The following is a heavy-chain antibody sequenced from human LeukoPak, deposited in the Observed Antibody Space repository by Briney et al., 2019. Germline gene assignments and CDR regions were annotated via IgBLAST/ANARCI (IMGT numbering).Heavy chain of an antibody. Sequence: ASVKVSCKVSGYTLTELSMHWVRQAPGKGLEWLGGFDPEDGETIYAQKFQGRVTMTEDTSTDTAYMELSSLRSEDTAVYYCALLPHKHIVVVPDYWGQGTLVTVSS. CDR2: FDPEDGET. V-gene: IGHV1-24*01. J-gene: IGHJ4*02. CDR3: ALLPHKHIVVVPDY. D-gene: IGHD2-21*01. CDR1: GYTLTELS.